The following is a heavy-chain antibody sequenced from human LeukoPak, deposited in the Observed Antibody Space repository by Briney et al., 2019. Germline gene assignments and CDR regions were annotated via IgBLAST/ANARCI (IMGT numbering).Heavy chain of an antibody. D-gene: IGHD2-15*01. CDR1: GGSISSGDYY. V-gene: IGHV4-31*03. Sequence: PSESLSLTCTVSGGSISSGDYYWSCIRQHPGKGLEWIGYIYYSGSTYYNPSLKSRVTISVDTSKNQFSLKLSSVTAADTAVYYCARGGCSGGSSYLFDYWGQGTLVTVSS. CDR2: IYYSGST. J-gene: IGHJ4*02. CDR3: ARGGCSGGSSYLFDY.